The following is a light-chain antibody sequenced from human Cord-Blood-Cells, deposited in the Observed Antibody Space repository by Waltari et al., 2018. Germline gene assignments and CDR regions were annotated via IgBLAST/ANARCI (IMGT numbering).Light chain of an antibody. V-gene: IGKV3-15*01. CDR1: QSVNSN. J-gene: IGKJ1*01. CDR2: GAS. Sequence: EIVMTQSPAPLSVSPGERATLSCRASQSVNSNLAWYQQKPGQAPRLLIYGASTRATGIPARFSGSGSGTEFTLTISSLQSEDFAVYYCQQYNNWPRTFGQGTKVEIK. CDR3: QQYNNWPRT.